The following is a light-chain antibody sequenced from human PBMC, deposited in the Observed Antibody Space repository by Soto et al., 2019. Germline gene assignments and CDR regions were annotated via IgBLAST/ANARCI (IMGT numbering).Light chain of an antibody. CDR3: CSYAGSSTPLV. V-gene: IGLV2-23*01. CDR1: SSDVGSYNL. J-gene: IGLJ2*01. Sequence: QSVLTQPASVSGSPGQSITISCTGTSSDVGSYNLVSWYQQHPGKAPKLMIYEGSKRPSGVSNRFSGSKSGNTASLTISGLQAEDEADYYCCSYAGSSTPLVFGGGTKRTVL. CDR2: EGS.